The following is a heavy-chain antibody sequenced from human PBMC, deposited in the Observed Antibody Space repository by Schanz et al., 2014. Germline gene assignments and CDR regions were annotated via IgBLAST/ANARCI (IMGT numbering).Heavy chain of an antibody. Sequence: DVQLLESGGGLVQPGGSLRLSCAASGFTFTNYAMSWVRQAPGGGLEWVAGISNGGSDEYYVDSVKGRITISRDNSKNTLYLQMNSLRAEDTAIYYCAKDAPYPFDLWGRGTLITVSS. V-gene: IGHV3-23*03. CDR3: AKDAPYPFDL. CDR2: ISNGGSDE. J-gene: IGHJ2*01. CDR1: GFTFTNYA.